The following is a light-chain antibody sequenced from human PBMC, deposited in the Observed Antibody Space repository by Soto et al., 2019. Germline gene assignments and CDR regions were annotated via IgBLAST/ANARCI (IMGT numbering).Light chain of an antibody. Sequence: EIVLTQSPATLSMSPGDRTTLSCRASHSISTYLAWYQHKPGQAPRLLIYSASVRAAGVPARFSGSGSGTEFTLTISSLQPDDFATYYCQQYNSYPLTFGGGTKVDI. J-gene: IGKJ4*01. V-gene: IGKV3-15*01. CDR2: SAS. CDR1: HSISTY. CDR3: QQYNSYPLT.